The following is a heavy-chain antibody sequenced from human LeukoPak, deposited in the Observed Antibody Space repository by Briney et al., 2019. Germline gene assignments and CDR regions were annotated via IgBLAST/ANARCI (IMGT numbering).Heavy chain of an antibody. CDR1: GFTFSSYS. CDR3: ARVYSGGYYDY. CDR2: ISNNGGST. D-gene: IGHD1-26*01. J-gene: IGHJ4*02. Sequence: GGSLRPSCAASGFTFSSYSMHWVRQAPGKGLEYVSSISNNGGSTYYANSVKGRFTISRDNSKNTLYPQMGSLRVEDMAVYYCARVYSGGYYDYWGQGTLVTVSS. V-gene: IGHV3-64*01.